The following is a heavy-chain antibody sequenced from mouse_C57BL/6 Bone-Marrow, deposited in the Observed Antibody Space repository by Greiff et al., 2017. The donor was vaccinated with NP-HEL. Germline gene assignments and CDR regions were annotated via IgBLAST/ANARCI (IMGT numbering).Heavy chain of an antibody. CDR1: GYTFTSYW. V-gene: IGHV1-64*01. CDR3: LLGTVYYDY. D-gene: IGHD4-1*01. CDR2: IHPNSGST. J-gene: IGHJ2*01. Sequence: QVQLQQPGAELVKPGASVKLSCKASGYTFTSYWMHWVKQRPGQGLEWIGMIHPNSGSTNYNEKFKGKATLTVDKSSSTAYMQLRSLTSEDSAVYSCLLGTVYYDYWGQGTTLTVTS.